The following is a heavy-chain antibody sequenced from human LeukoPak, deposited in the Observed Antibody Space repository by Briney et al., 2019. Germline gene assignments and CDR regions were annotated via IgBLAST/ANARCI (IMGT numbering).Heavy chain of an antibody. J-gene: IGHJ5*02. V-gene: IGHV1-8*01. CDR3: VRNTDTVVIPGAMSYNWFDP. D-gene: IGHD2-2*01. CDR2: MNPKTGDT. Sequence: GASVTVSCKASGYTFTNYDINWVRQATGQGLEWMGWMNPKTGDTGYAQEFQGRITMTWDTSISTAYMDLSSLRSEDTAVYYCVRNTDTVVIPGAMSYNWFDPWGQGTLVTVSS. CDR1: GYTFTNYD.